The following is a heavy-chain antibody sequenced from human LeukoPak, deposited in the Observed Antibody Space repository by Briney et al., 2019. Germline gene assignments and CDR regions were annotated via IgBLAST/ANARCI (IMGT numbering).Heavy chain of an antibody. Sequence: GGSLRLSCAASGFTFSSYSMNWIRQAPGKGLEWVSSISSSTSYIYYADSVKGRFTISKDNAKNSLYLQMNSLRAEDTAVYYCARAGGSTVSHSDYWGQGTLVAVSS. D-gene: IGHD4-17*01. CDR1: GFTFSSYS. V-gene: IGHV3-21*01. CDR3: ARAGGSTVSHSDY. J-gene: IGHJ4*02. CDR2: ISSSTSYI.